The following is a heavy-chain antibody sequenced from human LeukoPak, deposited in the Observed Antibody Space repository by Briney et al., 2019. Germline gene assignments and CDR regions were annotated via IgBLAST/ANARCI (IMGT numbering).Heavy chain of an antibody. CDR3: ARGRQQLEPPIAPFDYYYYYYMDV. D-gene: IGHD6-13*01. CDR1: GGSISSSSYY. V-gene: IGHV4-39*07. CDR2: IYYSGST. Sequence: SGTLSLTCTVSGGSISSSSYYWGWIRQPPGKGLEWIGSIYYSGSTYYNPSLKSRVTISVDTSKNQFSLKLSSVTAADTAVYYCARGRQQLEPPIAPFDYYYYYYMDVWGKGTTVTVSS. J-gene: IGHJ6*03.